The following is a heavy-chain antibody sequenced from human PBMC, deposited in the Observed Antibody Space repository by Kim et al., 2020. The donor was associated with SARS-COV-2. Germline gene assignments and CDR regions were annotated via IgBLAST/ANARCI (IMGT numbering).Heavy chain of an antibody. CDR1: GGSFSGYY. V-gene: IGHV4-34*01. D-gene: IGHD3-22*01. Sequence: SETLYLTCAVYGGSFSGYYWSWIRQPPGKGLEWIGEINHSGSTNYNPSLKSRVTISVDTSKNQFSLKLSSVTAADTAVYYCARGPRHYYDSSGYYYLFDYWGQGTLVTVSS. J-gene: IGHJ4*02. CDR2: INHSGST. CDR3: ARGPRHYYDSSGYYYLFDY.